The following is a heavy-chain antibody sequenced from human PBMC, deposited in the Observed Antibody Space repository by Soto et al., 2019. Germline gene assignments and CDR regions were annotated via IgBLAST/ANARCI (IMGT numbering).Heavy chain of an antibody. J-gene: IGHJ5*02. V-gene: IGHV3-30-3*01. Sequence: PGGSLRLSCAASGFTFSSYAMHWVRQAPGKGLEWVAVISYDGSNKYYADSVKGRFTISRDNSKNTLYLQMNSLRAEDTAVYYFASGRYSSSWFQPPNWFDPWGQGTLVTVSS. CDR3: ASGRYSSSWFQPPNWFDP. CDR2: ISYDGSNK. CDR1: GFTFSSYA. D-gene: IGHD6-13*01.